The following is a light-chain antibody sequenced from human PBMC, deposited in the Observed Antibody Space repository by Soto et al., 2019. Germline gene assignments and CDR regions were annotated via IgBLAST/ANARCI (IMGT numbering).Light chain of an antibody. J-gene: IGLJ2*01. CDR2: LEGSGSF. CDR3: ETLDSSTYVV. CDR1: SGHSSYR. V-gene: IGLV4-60*03. Sequence: QSVLTQSSSASASLGSSVKLTCTLSSGHSSYRIAWHQQQPGKAPRYLMKLEGSGSFIKGSGVPDRFSGSSSGADRYLTISNLLSEDEAHYYCETLDSSTYVVFGGGTKVTVL.